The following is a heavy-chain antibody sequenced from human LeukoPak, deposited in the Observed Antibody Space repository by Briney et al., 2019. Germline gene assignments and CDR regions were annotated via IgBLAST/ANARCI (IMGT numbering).Heavy chain of an antibody. J-gene: IGHJ4*02. V-gene: IGHV3-33*06. CDR2: IWSYGTNK. D-gene: IGHD4-11*01. CDR1: GFTFNHYG. CDR3: AKDAQRGFDYSNSLEK. Sequence: GGSLRLSCAATGFTFNHYGMHWVRQAPGKGLEWVAVIWSYGTNKYYGDSVKGRFTISRVDSENTIYLQMNSLRPEDTGVYYCAKDAQRGFDYSNSLEKWGQGTPVSVST.